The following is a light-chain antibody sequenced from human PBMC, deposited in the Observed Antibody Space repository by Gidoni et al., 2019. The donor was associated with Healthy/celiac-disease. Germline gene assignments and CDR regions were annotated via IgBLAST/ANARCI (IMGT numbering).Light chain of an antibody. CDR1: QSVSSN. J-gene: IGKJ1*01. CDR3: QQYNNWPRT. V-gene: IGKV3-15*01. CDR2: DAS. Sequence: EIVMTQSPATLSVSPGERATLSCRASQSVSSNLAWYQQKPGQAPRLLIYDASTRATGIPVRFSGSGSGTEFTLTIRSLQSEAFAVYFCQQYNNWPRTFGQGTKVEIK.